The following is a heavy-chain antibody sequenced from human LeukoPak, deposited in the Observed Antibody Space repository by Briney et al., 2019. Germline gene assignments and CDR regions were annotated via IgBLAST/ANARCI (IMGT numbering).Heavy chain of an antibody. CDR1: GFTFSSYS. CDR2: ISSSSSYI. Sequence: PGGSLRLSCAASGFTFSSYSMNWVRQAPGKGLGWVSSISSSSSYIYYADSVKGRFTISRDNAKNSLYLQMNSLRAEDTAVYYCARAEDIVVVPAATYYYYGMDVWGQGTTVTVSS. CDR3: ARAEDIVVVPAATYYYYGMDV. D-gene: IGHD2-2*01. V-gene: IGHV3-21*01. J-gene: IGHJ6*02.